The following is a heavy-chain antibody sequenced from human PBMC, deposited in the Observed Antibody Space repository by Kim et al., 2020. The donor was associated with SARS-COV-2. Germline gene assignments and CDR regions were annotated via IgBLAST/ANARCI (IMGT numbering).Heavy chain of an antibody. Sequence: RYSPSFQGQVTISADKSISTAYLQWSSLKASDTAMYYCARRAFYGDYGDYWGQGTLVTVSS. D-gene: IGHD4-17*01. J-gene: IGHJ4*02. V-gene: IGHV5-51*01. CDR3: ARRAFYGDYGDY.